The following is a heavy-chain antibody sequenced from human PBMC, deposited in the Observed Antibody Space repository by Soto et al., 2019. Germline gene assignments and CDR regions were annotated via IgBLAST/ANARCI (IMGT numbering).Heavy chain of an antibody. CDR1: GGSISSSSYY. CDR2: IYYSGST. CDR3: AREGGNGVATILVRYFDL. D-gene: IGHD5-12*01. V-gene: IGHV4-39*01. Sequence: QLQLQESGPGLVKPSETLSLTCTVSGGSISSSSYYWGWIRQPPGKGLEWIGSIYYSGSTYYNPSLKSRVTISVDTSKNQFSLKLSSVTAADTAVYYCAREGGNGVATILVRYFDLWGRGTLVTVSS. J-gene: IGHJ2*01.